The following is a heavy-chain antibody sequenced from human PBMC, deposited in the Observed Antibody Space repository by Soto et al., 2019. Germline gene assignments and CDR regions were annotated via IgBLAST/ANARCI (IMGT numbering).Heavy chain of an antibody. CDR2: INHSGST. D-gene: IGHD4-17*01. Sequence: SETLSLTCAVYGGSFSGYYWSWIRQPPGKGLKWIGEINHSGSTNYNPSLKSRVTISVDTSKNQFSLKLSSVTAADTAVYYCARGPMTTVVTRRFRWFDPWGQGTLVTVSS. CDR3: ARGPMTTVVTRRFRWFDP. J-gene: IGHJ5*02. V-gene: IGHV4-34*01. CDR1: GGSFSGYY.